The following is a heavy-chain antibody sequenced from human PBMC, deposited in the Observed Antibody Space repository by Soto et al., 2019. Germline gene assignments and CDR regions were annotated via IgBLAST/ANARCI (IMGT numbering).Heavy chain of an antibody. CDR1: GGSISSGDYY. CDR2: IYYSGST. J-gene: IGHJ4*02. Sequence: SETLSLTCTVSGGSISSGDYYWSWIRQPPGKGLEWIGYIYYSGSTYYNPSLKSRVTISVDTSKNQFSLKLSSVTAADTAVYYCARASHYYDSSGYYYDYWGQGTLVTVSS. D-gene: IGHD3-22*01. V-gene: IGHV4-30-4*01. CDR3: ARASHYYDSSGYYYDY.